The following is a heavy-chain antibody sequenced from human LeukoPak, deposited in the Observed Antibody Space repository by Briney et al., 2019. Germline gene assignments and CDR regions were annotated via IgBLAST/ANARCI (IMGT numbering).Heavy chain of an antibody. J-gene: IGHJ6*02. D-gene: IGHD2-2*01. CDR3: AGLGYCSSTSCPRTQYYYYGMDV. V-gene: IGHV4-59*08. CDR2: IYYSGST. CDR1: GGSISIYY. Sequence: SSETLSLTCTVSGGSISIYYWSWIRQPPGKGLEWIGYIYYSGSTNYNPSLKSRVTISVDTSKNQFSLKLSSVTAADTAVYYCAGLGYCSSTSCPRTQYYYYGMDVWGQGTTVTVSS.